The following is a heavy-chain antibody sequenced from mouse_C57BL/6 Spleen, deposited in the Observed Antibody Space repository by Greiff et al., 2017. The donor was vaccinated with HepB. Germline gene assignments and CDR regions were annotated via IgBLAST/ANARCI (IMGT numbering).Heavy chain of an antibody. J-gene: IGHJ4*01. D-gene: IGHD1-1*01. Sequence: QVQLQQPGAELVKPGASVKMSCEASGYTFTSYWITWVKQRPGQGLEWIGDIYPGSGSTNYNEKFKSKATLTVDTSSSTAYMQLSSLTSEDSAVYYCARAYYYGSNPYAMDYWGQGTSVTVSS. V-gene: IGHV1-55*01. CDR3: ARAYYYGSNPYAMDY. CDR1: GYTFTSYW. CDR2: IYPGSGST.